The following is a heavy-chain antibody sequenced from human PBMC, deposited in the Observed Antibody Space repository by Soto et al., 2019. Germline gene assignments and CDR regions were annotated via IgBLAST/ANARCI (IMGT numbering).Heavy chain of an antibody. CDR2: IYWDDDK. CDR1: GFSLRTSGVG. J-gene: IGHJ4*02. Sequence: SGPTLVNPTQPLTLTCTFSGFSLRTSGVGVGWIRQPPGKALEWLALIYWDDDKRYSPSLKSRLTITKDTSKNQVVLTMTNMDPVDTATHYCAQRRGKVGSLDCWGQGTLVTVSS. D-gene: IGHD2-15*01. CDR3: AQRRGKVGSLDC. V-gene: IGHV2-5*02.